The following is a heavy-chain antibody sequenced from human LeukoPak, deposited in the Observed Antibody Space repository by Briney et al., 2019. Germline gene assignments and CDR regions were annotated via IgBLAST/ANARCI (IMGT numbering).Heavy chain of an antibody. J-gene: IGHJ4*02. CDR3: ASRAGYTGSWSAFDY. Sequence: GGSLRLSCTASTFTLNNYWMSWVRQAPGKGPEWVANIKQDGSEKYHVDSVKGRFTISRDNAKNSLYLQMNSLRAEDTAVYYCASRAGYTGSWSAFDYWGQGTLVTVSS. V-gene: IGHV3-7*05. CDR1: TFTLNNYW. CDR2: IKQDGSEK. D-gene: IGHD6-13*01.